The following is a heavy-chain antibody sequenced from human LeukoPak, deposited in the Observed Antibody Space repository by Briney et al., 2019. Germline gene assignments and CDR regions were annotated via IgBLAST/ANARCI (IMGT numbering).Heavy chain of an antibody. CDR3: ARDQGRPTTNDAFDI. J-gene: IGHJ3*02. V-gene: IGHV1-46*01. CDR2: INPSGGST. D-gene: IGHD1-26*01. Sequence: GASVKVSCKASGYTFTSYYMHWVRQAPGQGLEWMGIINPSGGSTSYAQKFQGRVTMTRDTSTSTVYMELSSLRSEDTAVYYCARDQGRPTTNDAFDIWGQGTMVTVSS. CDR1: GYTFTSYY.